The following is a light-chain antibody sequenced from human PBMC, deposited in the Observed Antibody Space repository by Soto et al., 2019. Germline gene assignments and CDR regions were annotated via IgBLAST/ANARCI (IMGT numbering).Light chain of an antibody. V-gene: IGKV3-20*01. CDR3: QQYVSSALFN. Sequence: EIVLTQSPGTLSLSPGERATLSCRASQSVTNNYLAWYQQKPGQAPRLLISGASTRATGIPDRFSGSGSGTDCTLTISRLEPEDFAVYYCQQYVSSALFNFGPGTKVDIK. CDR2: GAS. CDR1: QSVTNNY. J-gene: IGKJ3*01.